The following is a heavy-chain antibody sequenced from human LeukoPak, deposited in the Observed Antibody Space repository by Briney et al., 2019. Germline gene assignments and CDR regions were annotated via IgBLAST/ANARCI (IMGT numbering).Heavy chain of an antibody. J-gene: IGHJ5*02. CDR1: GGSISSGGHS. D-gene: IGHD3-22*01. CDR3: ARRVVITTGGWFDP. CDR2: IYHSGST. V-gene: IGHV4-30-2*01. Sequence: SQTLSLTCAVSGGSISSGGHSWSWIRQPPGKGLEWIGYIYHSGSTYYNPSLKSRVTISVDRSKNQFSLKLSSVTAADTAVYYCARRVVITTGGWFDPWGQGTLVTVSS.